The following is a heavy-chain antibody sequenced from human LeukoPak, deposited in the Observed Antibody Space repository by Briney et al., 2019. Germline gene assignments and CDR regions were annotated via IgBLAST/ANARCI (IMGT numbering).Heavy chain of an antibody. V-gene: IGHV3-30*04. CDR1: GFTFSSYA. J-gene: IGHJ6*03. CDR2: ISYDGSNK. CDR3: ARQVETATIPNYYYYYYMDV. Sequence: PGGSLRLSCAASGFTFSSYAMHWVRQAPGKGLEWVAVISYDGSNKYYADSVKGRFTISRDNSKNTLYLQMNSLRAEDTAVYYCARQVETATIPNYYYYYYMDVWGKGTTVTVSS. D-gene: IGHD5-24*01.